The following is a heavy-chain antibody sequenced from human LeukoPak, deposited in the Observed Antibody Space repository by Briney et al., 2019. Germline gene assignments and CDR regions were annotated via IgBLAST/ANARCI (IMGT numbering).Heavy chain of an antibody. J-gene: IGHJ4*02. CDR1: GYTFTSYG. CDR2: ISAYNGNT. CDR3: ARGDDYGDYWGLY. Sequence: GASVTVSCTASGYTFTSYGISWVRQAPGQGLEWMGWISAYNGNTNYAQKLQGRVTMTTDTSTSTAYMELRSLISDDAAVYYCARGDDYGDYWGLYWGQGTLVTVSS. D-gene: IGHD4-17*01. V-gene: IGHV1-18*01.